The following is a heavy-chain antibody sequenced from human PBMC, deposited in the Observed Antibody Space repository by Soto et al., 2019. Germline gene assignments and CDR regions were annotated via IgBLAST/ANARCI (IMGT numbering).Heavy chain of an antibody. V-gene: IGHV3-23*01. CDR2: ISNNGVDT. J-gene: IGHJ3*02. CDR1: GFLFGTYA. D-gene: IGHD4-17*01. CDR3: AHPRGYGVFDAVDI. Sequence: GSLRLSCAASGFLFGTYAMNWVRQAPGKGLEWVSAISNNGVDTYYAESVRGRFTISRDNSINTLYLQMRRLRAEDTAVYYCAHPRGYGVFDAVDIWGQGTMVTVSS.